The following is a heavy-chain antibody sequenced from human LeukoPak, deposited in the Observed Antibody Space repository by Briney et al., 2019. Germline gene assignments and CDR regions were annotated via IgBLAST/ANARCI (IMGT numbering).Heavy chain of an antibody. CDR1: GFTFSSYG. Sequence: GGSLRLSCVESGFTFSSYGMHWVRQAPGKGLEWISYINRNGDTIHYADSVKGRFTISRDNARNSLYLYMNSLGDEDTAVYYCARTGDSTGYYVWLDPWGQGTLVTVSS. CDR2: INRNGDTI. J-gene: IGHJ5*02. V-gene: IGHV3-48*02. CDR3: ARTGDSTGYYVWLDP. D-gene: IGHD2-2*01.